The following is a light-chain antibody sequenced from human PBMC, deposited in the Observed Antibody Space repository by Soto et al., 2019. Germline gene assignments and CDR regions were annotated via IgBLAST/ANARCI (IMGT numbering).Light chain of an antibody. J-gene: IGKJ4*01. CDR3: QQLNSYPLT. V-gene: IGKV1-9*01. Sequence: DIQLTQSPSSLSASVGDRVTITCRASQGISSYLAWYQQKPGKAPKLLIYAASTLQSGVPSRLSGSGSGTQLTLTISSLQPEDFATYSCQQLNSYPLTFGGGTKVEI. CDR1: QGISSY. CDR2: AAS.